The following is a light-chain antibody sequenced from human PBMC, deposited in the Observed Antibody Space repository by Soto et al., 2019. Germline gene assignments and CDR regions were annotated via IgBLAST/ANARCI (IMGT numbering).Light chain of an antibody. J-gene: IGKJ1*01. V-gene: IGKV1-5*01. CDR3: QQYSGPRT. Sequence: DIQMTQSPSTLSASLGDRVTITCQASQNIYHWLAWYQRRLGSPPKLLIFDASNLGRGVPSRFSGGGSGTQFTLNISSLRPDDVATYYCQQYSGPRTFGQGTKVE. CDR2: DAS. CDR1: QNIYHW.